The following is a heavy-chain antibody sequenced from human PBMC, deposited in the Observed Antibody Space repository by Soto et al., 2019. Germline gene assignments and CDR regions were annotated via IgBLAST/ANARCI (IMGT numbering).Heavy chain of an antibody. CDR1: GYTFTGYY. CDR3: AKTRGAVAAYYYYYGMDV. J-gene: IGHJ6*02. CDR2: INPNSGGT. D-gene: IGHD6-19*01. V-gene: IGHV1-2*02. Sequence: ASVKVSCKASGYTFTGYYMHWVRQAPGQGLEWMGWINPNSGGTNYAQKFQGRVTMTRDTSISTAYMELSRLRSDDTAVYYCAKTRGAVAAYYYYYGMDVWGQGTTVTVSS.